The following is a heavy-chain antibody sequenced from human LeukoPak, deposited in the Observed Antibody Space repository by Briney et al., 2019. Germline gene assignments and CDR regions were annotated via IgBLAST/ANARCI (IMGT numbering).Heavy chain of an antibody. V-gene: IGHV4-59*01. J-gene: IGHJ5*02. CDR1: GGSISSYY. Sequence: SETLSLTCTVSGGSISSYYWSWIRQPPGKGLEWIGYIYYSGSTNYNPSLKSRVTISVDTSKNQFSLRLSSVTAADTAVYYCARDSPFDPWGQGTLVTVSS. CDR3: ARDSPFDP. CDR2: IYYSGST.